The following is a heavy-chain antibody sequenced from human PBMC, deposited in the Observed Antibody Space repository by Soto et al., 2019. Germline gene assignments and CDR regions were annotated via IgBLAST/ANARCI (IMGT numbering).Heavy chain of an antibody. CDR2: IIPIFGTA. CDR3: ARVFLSRSWTDYCYYGMDV. D-gene: IGHD6-13*01. Sequence: GASVKVSCKASGGTFSSYAISWVRQAPGQGLEWMGGIIPIFGTANYAQKFQGRVTITADESTSTAYMELSSLRSEDTAVYYCARVFLSRSWTDYCYYGMDVWGQGTTVTGSS. V-gene: IGHV1-69*13. CDR1: GGTFSSYA. J-gene: IGHJ6*02.